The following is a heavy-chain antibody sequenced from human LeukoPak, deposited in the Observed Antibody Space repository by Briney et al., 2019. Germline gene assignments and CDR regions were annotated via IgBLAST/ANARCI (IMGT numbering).Heavy chain of an antibody. V-gene: IGHV4-34*01. CDR3: ARGRRGRYYDSSGYHFDY. CDR2: INHSGST. CDR1: GGSFSGYY. Sequence: SETLSLTCAVYGGSFSGYYWSWIRQPPGKGLEWIGEINHSGSTNYNPSLKSRVTISVDTSKNQFSLKLSSVTAADTAVYYCARGRRGRYYDSSGYHFDYWSQGTLVTVSS. J-gene: IGHJ4*02. D-gene: IGHD3-22*01.